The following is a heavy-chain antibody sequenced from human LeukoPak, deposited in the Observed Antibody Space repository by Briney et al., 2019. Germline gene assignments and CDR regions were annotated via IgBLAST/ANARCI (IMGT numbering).Heavy chain of an antibody. CDR1: GGSFSGYY. D-gene: IGHD3-3*01. CDR3: ARVYDFWHGMDV. V-gene: IGHV4-59*10. J-gene: IGHJ6*02. CDR2: IYTSGST. Sequence: SETLSLTCAVYGGSFSGYYWSWIRQPAGKGLEWIGRIYTSGSTNYNPSLKSRVTMSVDTSKNQFSLKLSSVTAADTAVYYCARVYDFWHGMDVWGQGTTVTVSS.